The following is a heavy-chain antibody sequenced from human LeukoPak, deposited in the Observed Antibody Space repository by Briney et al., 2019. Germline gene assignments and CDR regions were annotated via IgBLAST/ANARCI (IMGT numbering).Heavy chain of an antibody. CDR1: GGSFSGYY. J-gene: IGHJ2*01. V-gene: IGHV4-34*01. Sequence: PSETLSLTCVVYGGSFSGYYWSWIGQPPGKGRGGFGEINHSGSTNYNPSLKSRVTISVDTSTNQFSLKLSSVTAADTAVYYCARDYGDIPPDWYYDLWGRGTLVTVSS. CDR3: ARDYGDIPPDWYYDL. CDR2: INHSGST. D-gene: IGHD4-17*01.